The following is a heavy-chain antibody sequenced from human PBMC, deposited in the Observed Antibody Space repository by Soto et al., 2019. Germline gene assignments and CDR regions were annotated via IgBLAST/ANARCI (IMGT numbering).Heavy chain of an antibody. J-gene: IGHJ3*02. D-gene: IGHD3-3*01. CDR3: ARHLFWSGFADAFDI. CDR2: IYYSGST. Sequence: SETLSLTCTVSGGSISSSSYYWGWIRQPPGKGLEWIGSIYYSGSTYYNPSLKSRVTISVDTSKNQFSLKLSSVTAADTAVYYCARHLFWSGFADAFDIWGQGTMVTVSS. CDR1: GGSISSSSYY. V-gene: IGHV4-39*01.